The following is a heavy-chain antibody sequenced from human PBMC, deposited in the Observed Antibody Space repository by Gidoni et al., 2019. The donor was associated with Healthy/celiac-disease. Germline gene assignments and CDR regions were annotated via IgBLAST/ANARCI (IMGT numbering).Heavy chain of an antibody. CDR3: ASKVGYYDFWSGYYIYYFDY. Sequence: QLQLQESGPGLVKPSETLSLPCTVSGGSISSSSYYWGWLRQPPGKGLEWIGSIDYSGSTYYNPSLKSRVTISVDTSKNQFSLKLSSVTAADTAVYYCASKVGYYDFWSGYYIYYFDYWGQGTLVTVSS. D-gene: IGHD3-3*01. CDR2: IDYSGST. V-gene: IGHV4-39*01. CDR1: GGSISSSSYY. J-gene: IGHJ4*02.